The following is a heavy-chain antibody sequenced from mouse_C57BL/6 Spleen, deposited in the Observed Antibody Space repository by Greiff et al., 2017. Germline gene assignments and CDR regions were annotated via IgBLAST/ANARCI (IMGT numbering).Heavy chain of an antibody. V-gene: IGHV5-4*01. J-gene: IGHJ4*01. CDR2: ISDGGSYT. Sequence: EVQLVESGGGLVKPGGSLKLSCAASGFTFSSYAMSWVRQTPEKRLEWVATISDGGSYTYYPDNVKGRFTISRDNAKNHLYLQMSHLKSEDTAMYYCARDRVTTVVATPYYAMDYWGQGTSVTVSS. CDR1: GFTFSSYA. CDR3: ARDRVTTVVATPYYAMDY. D-gene: IGHD1-1*01.